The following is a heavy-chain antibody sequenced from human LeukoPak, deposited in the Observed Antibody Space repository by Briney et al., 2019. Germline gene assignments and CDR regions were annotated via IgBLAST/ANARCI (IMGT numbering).Heavy chain of an antibody. D-gene: IGHD2-15*01. CDR3: ATVEPGYCSGGSCYLSDY. Sequence: GGSLSLSCVASGFIFSSYAMSWVRQAPGKGLEWVSAISGSGGSTYYADSVKGGFTIYRHNSNNTLYLQMNSLRAEDTAVYYCATVEPGYCSGGSCYLSDYWGQGTLVTVSS. J-gene: IGHJ4*02. CDR2: ISGSGGST. V-gene: IGHV3-23*01. CDR1: GFIFSSYA.